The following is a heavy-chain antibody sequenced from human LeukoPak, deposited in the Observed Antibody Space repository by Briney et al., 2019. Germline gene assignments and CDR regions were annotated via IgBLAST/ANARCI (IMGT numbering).Heavy chain of an antibody. V-gene: IGHV3-23*01. CDR1: GFTFGIYA. D-gene: IGHD2-15*01. CDR3: AKRYCSGGDCDSGNLDFDY. J-gene: IGHJ4*02. CDR2: TKGIDGTP. Sequence: GGSVRLSCAACGFTFGIYAMAWVRPARGGGLEWVADTKGIDGTPYYADAVNDRFTIYTDHRRSTVYPLMNSLRPEDTAVYYCAKRYCSGGDCDSGNLDFDYWGQGTLVTVSS.